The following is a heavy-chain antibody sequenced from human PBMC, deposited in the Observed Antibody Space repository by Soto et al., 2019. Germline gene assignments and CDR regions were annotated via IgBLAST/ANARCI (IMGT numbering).Heavy chain of an antibody. D-gene: IGHD3-10*01. Sequence: QVQLQESGPGLVKPSETLSLTCTVSGGSISSYYWSWIRQPPGKGLEWNGYIYYSGSTNYNPSLKSRVTISVDTSKNQFSLKQSSVTAADTAVYYCARRYGSYFDIWGQGTMVTVSS. CDR2: IYYSGST. J-gene: IGHJ3*02. CDR3: ARRYGSYFDI. CDR1: GGSISSYY. V-gene: IGHV4-59*08.